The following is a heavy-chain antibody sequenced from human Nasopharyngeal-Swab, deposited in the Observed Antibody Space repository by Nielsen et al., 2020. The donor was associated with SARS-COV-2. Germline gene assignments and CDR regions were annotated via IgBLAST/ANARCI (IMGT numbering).Heavy chain of an antibody. CDR2: IYYSGST. Sequence: WIRQPPGKGLEWIGSIYYSGSTYYNPSLKSRVTISVDTSKNEFSLKLSSVTAVDTAVYYCAFRGPYYQVGSWGQGILVTVSS. D-gene: IGHD1-26*01. CDR3: AFRGPYYQVGS. J-gene: IGHJ4*02. V-gene: IGHV4-39*01.